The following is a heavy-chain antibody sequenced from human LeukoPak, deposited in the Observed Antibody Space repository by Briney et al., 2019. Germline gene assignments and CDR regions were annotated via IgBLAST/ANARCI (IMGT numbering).Heavy chain of an antibody. Sequence: PGGSLRLSCAASGFTFSSYSMIWVRQAPGKGLEWVSYISSGSSTIYYADSVKGRFTISRDNSKNTLYVQMNSLRAEDTAVYYCAKGGSSSWYYFDDWGQGTLVTVSS. CDR2: ISSGSSTI. D-gene: IGHD6-13*01. J-gene: IGHJ4*02. V-gene: IGHV3-48*01. CDR3: AKGGSSSWYYFDD. CDR1: GFTFSSYS.